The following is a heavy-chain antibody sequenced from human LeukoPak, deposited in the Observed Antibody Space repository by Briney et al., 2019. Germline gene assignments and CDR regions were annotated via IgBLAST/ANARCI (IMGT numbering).Heavy chain of an antibody. V-gene: IGHV3-43*02. CDR2: TSGDGGST. Sequence: PGVPLRLSCAASGFTVSSNYLSWVRQAPGKGLEWVSLTSGDGGSTYYADSVKGRLTISRDNSKNSLYLQMNSLRTEETALYYCAKERPEEGGLFFDYWGQGTLVTVSS. CDR3: AKERPEEGGLFFDY. J-gene: IGHJ4*02. CDR1: GFTVSSNY. D-gene: IGHD1-14*01.